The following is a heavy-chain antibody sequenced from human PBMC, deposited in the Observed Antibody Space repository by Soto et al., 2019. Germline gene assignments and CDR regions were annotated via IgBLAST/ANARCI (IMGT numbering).Heavy chain of an antibody. Sequence: SETLSLTCTFSGGSISSYYWSWIRQPAGKGLEWIGRIYTSGSTNYNPSLKSRVTMSVDTSKNQFSLKLSSVTAADTAVYYCARDQYSSSWGSYYYYGMDVWGQGTTVTVSS. CDR3: ARDQYSSSWGSYYYYGMDV. CDR1: GGSISSYY. CDR2: IYTSGST. J-gene: IGHJ6*02. D-gene: IGHD6-13*01. V-gene: IGHV4-4*07.